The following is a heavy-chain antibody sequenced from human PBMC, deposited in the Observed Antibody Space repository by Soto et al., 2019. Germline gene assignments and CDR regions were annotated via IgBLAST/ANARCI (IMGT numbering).Heavy chain of an antibody. V-gene: IGHV5-10-1*01. CDR1: GYIFTSYW. CDR3: ARYYYGSGSYYY. Sequence: GESLKISCNGSGYIFTSYWISWVRQMPGKGLEWMGRIDPSDSYTNYSPSFQGHVTISADKSISTAYLQWSSLKASDTAMYYCARYYYGSGSYYYWGQGTLVTVSS. CDR2: IDPSDSYT. J-gene: IGHJ4*02. D-gene: IGHD3-10*01.